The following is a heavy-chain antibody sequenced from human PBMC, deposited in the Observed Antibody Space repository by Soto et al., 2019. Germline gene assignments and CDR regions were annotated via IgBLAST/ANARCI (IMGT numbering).Heavy chain of an antibody. D-gene: IGHD3-10*01. V-gene: IGHV4-59*12. CDR1: GGSITNYY. CDR2: INYDGYS. Sequence: QVQLQESGPGLVKPSETLSLTCTVSGGSITNYYCSWFRQPPGKGLEWMGYINYDGYSAYNLSLKRRVTLSMDASKTQFSLMLESVTATDTAVYYCARDGFGTLHGLVDGWGPGTTVIVSS. J-gene: IGHJ6*02. CDR3: ARDGFGTLHGLVDG.